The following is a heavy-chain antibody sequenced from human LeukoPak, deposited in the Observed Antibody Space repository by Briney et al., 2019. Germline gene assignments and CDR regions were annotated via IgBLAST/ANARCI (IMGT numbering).Heavy chain of an antibody. J-gene: IGHJ6*02. CDR1: GFTFSSYW. Sequence: GGSLRLSCAASGFTFSSYWVTWVRQAPGKGLEWVASINHNGNVNYYVDSVKGRFTISRDNAKNSLYLQMSNLRAEDTAVYFCARGGGLDVWGQGATVTVSS. CDR2: INHNGNVN. CDR3: ARGGGLDV. D-gene: IGHD3-16*01. V-gene: IGHV3-7*03.